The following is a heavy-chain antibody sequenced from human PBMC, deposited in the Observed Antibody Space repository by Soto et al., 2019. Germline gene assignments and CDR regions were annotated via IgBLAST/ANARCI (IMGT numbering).Heavy chain of an antibody. D-gene: IGHD3-10*01. Sequence: SQTLSLTGAISGDSVSSNSAACNWIRQSPSRGLEWLGRTYYRSKWYNDYAVSVKSRITINPDTSKNQFSLQLNSVTPEDTAVYYCAGGLGTMVRGVITHYYPYSMDVWGKGPTVTVSS. CDR2: TYYRSKWYN. J-gene: IGHJ6*03. CDR1: GDSVSSNSAA. V-gene: IGHV6-1*01. CDR3: AGGLGTMVRGVITHYYPYSMDV.